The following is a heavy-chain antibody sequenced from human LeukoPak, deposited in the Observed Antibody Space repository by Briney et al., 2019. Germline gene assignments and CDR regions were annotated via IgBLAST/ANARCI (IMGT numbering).Heavy chain of an antibody. CDR3: WGTPWNYDILTGYWSDAFDI. CDR2: IKSKTDGGTT. D-gene: IGHD3-9*01. Sequence: GGSLRLSCAASGFTFSNAWMSWVRQAPGKGLEWVGRIKSKTDGGTTDYAAPVKGRFTISRDDSKNTLYLQMNSLKTEDTAVYYCWGTPWNYDILTGYWSDAFDIWGQGTMVTVSS. J-gene: IGHJ3*02. V-gene: IGHV3-15*01. CDR1: GFTFSNAW.